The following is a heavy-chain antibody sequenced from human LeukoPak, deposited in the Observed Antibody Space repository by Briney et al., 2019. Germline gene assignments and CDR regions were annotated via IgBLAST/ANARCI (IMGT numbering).Heavy chain of an antibody. CDR3: ARSGCSAGTCYSQTVKFDY. CDR1: GYSFTNFG. D-gene: IGHD2-15*01. CDR2: ISAYNGNT. J-gene: IGHJ4*02. V-gene: IGHV1-18*01. Sequence: GAPVKVSCKASGYSFTNFGITWVRQAPGQGLEWIGWISAYNGNTDYAQNFQGRVTVTADTSTSTAYMELRGLRSDDTAVYYCARSGCSAGTCYSQTVKFDYWGQGTLVTVSS.